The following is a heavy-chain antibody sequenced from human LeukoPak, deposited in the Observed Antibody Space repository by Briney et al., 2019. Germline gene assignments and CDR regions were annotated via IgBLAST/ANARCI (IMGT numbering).Heavy chain of an antibody. J-gene: IGHJ6*03. CDR3: ARTGRDGYNLDYYYYMDV. V-gene: IGHV4-34*01. Sequence: SETLSLTCAVYGGSFSGYYWSWIRQPPGKGLEWIGEINHSGSTNYNPSLKSRVTISVDTSKNQFSLKLSSVTAADTAVYYCARTGRDGYNLDYYYYMDVWGKGTTVTVSS. CDR1: GGSFSGYY. CDR2: INHSGST. D-gene: IGHD5-24*01.